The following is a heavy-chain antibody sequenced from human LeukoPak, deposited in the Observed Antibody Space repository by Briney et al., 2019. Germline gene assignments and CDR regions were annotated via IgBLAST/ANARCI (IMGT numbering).Heavy chain of an antibody. V-gene: IGHV3-30*02. CDR3: ASLFLCYGCSRSSDDFDI. Sequence: PGGSLRLSCAASRFTFSSYGMHWVRQAPGKGLEWVAFNRYDGSNKYYADSVKGRFTISRDNAKNTLYLQMNSLRAEDTAVYYCASLFLCYGCSRSSDDFDIWGQGTLVTVSS. J-gene: IGHJ4*02. D-gene: IGHD6-6*01. CDR1: RFTFSSYG. CDR2: NRYDGSNK.